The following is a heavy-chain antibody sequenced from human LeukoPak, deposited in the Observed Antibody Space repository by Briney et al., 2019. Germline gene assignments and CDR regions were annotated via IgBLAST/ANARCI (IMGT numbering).Heavy chain of an antibody. V-gene: IGHV4-39*07. CDR1: GGSISSSSYY. CDR3: ARVPWDTGAGWFDP. J-gene: IGHJ5*02. D-gene: IGHD5-18*01. Sequence: SETLSLTCTVSGGSISSSSYYWGWIRQPPGKGLEWIGSIYYSGSTYYNPSLKSRVTISVDTSKNQFSLKLSSVTAADTAVYYCARVPWDTGAGWFDPWGQGTLVTVSS. CDR2: IYYSGST.